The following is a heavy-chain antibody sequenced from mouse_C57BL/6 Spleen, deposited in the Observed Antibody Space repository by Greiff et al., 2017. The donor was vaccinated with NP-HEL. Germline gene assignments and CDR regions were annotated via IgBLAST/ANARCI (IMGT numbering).Heavy chain of an antibody. J-gene: IGHJ2*01. CDR1: GYAFSSYW. V-gene: IGHV1-80*01. CDR2: IYPGDGDT. Sequence: VQLQQSGAELVKPGASVKISCKASGYAFSSYWMNWVKQRPGKGLEWIGQIYPGDGDTNYNGKFKGKATLTADKSSSTAYMQLSSLTSEDSAVYFCARALYDPNYFDYWGQGTTLTVSS. CDR3: ARALYDPNYFDY. D-gene: IGHD2-3*01.